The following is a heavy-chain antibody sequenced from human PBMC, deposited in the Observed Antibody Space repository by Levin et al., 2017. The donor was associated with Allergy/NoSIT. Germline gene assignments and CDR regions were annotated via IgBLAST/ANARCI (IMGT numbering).Heavy chain of an antibody. J-gene: IGHJ3*02. V-gene: IGHV4-4*02. CDR1: GGSISSSNW. CDR3: ARQEEYSSGWYSAFDI. Sequence: SQTLSLTCAVSGGSISSSNWWSWVRQPPGKGLEWIGEIYHSGSTNYNPSLKSRVTISVDKSKNQFSLKLSSVTAADTAVYYCARQEEYSSGWYSAFDIWGQGTMVTVSS. CDR2: IYHSGST. D-gene: IGHD6-19*01.